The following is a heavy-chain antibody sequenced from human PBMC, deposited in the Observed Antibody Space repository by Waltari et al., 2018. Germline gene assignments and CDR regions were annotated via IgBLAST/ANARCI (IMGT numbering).Heavy chain of an antibody. V-gene: IGHV4-34*02. D-gene: IGHD1-26*01. J-gene: IGHJ6*03. CDR2: IDHGCIT. CDR3: SRSAVGATRPIQYCYMDV. Sequence: QVQRQQLGAGLLKPSETRSLTCAVYGGPFSDYHWSWIRQSPGQGPAWIGEIDHGCITIYMPSLKSRVSMSIDTSKNQFSLNLTSVTAADTAVYFCSRSAVGATRPIQYCYMDVWGKGTTVTVSS. CDR1: GGPFSDYH.